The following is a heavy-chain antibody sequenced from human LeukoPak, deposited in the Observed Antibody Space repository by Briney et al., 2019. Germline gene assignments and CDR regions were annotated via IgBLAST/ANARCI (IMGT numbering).Heavy chain of an antibody. J-gene: IGHJ4*02. Sequence: SETLSLTCTVSGYSIISYYWSWIRQPPGKGLEWIGYIFYSGNTDYNPSLKSRVTISVDTSRNQFSLKLDSVTAADTAVYYCARVFRRDGYFDYWGQGTLVTVSS. V-gene: IGHV4-59*01. CDR1: GYSIISYY. D-gene: IGHD5-24*01. CDR2: IFYSGNT. CDR3: ARVFRRDGYFDY.